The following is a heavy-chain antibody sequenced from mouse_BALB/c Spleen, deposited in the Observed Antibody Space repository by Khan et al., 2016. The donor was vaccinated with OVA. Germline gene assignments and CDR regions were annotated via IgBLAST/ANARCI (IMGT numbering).Heavy chain of an antibody. Sequence: EVQLQESGPGLVKPSQSLSLTCTVTGYSITSDYAWNWIRQFPGNKLEWMGYISYSGSTTYNPSLKSRISITRDTSKDQFFLQLKSVTSEDTATXYCASALGRYYALDYWGQGTPVTVSS. J-gene: IGHJ4*01. CDR1: GYSITSDYA. CDR2: ISYSGST. CDR3: ASALGRYYALDY. V-gene: IGHV3-2*02. D-gene: IGHD4-1*01.